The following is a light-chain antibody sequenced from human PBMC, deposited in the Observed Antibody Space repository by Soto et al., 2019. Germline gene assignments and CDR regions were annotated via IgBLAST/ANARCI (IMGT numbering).Light chain of an antibody. Sequence: DIVLTQSPGTLSLSPGERATLSCRASQSISNNYLAWYQQKPGQAPRLLIYDASSKATGMPDRFSGSGSGTGFTLTISRLEPEDFAVFYCQQYGSSQFTFGPGTKVDIK. V-gene: IGKV3-20*01. CDR2: DAS. CDR1: QSISNNY. CDR3: QQYGSSQFT. J-gene: IGKJ3*01.